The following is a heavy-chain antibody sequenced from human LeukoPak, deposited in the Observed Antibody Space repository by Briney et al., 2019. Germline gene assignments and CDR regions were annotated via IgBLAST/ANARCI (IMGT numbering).Heavy chain of an antibody. CDR2: IYYSGSN. J-gene: IGHJ6*02. V-gene: IGHV4-59*08. D-gene: IGHD3-3*01. Sequence: SETLSLTCTVSGGSISSYYWSWMRQPPGKGLEWIGYIYYSGSNNYNPSLKSRVTISVDTSKNQFSLKLSSVTAADTAVYYCARSGDFWSGYSIDYYYGMDVWGQGTTVTVSS. CDR3: ARSGDFWSGYSIDYYYGMDV. CDR1: GGSISSYY.